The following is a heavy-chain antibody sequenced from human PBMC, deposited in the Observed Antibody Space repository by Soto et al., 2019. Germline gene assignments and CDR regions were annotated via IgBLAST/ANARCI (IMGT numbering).Heavy chain of an antibody. CDR2: IYYSGST. CDR3: ARRPVGISAFDY. V-gene: IGHV4-39*01. J-gene: IGHJ4*02. D-gene: IGHD1-26*01. Sequence: PSETLSLTCTVSGGSISSSSYYWGWIRQPPGKGLEWIGSIYYSGSTYYNPSLKSRVTISVDTSKNQFSPKLSSVTAADTAVYYCARRPVGISAFDYWGQGTLVTVSS. CDR1: GGSISSSSYY.